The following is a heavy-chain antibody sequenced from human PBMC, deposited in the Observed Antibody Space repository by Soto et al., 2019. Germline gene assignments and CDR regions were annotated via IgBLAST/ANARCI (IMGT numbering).Heavy chain of an antibody. CDR1: GGAITRRY. Sequence: ASKQVSCKASGGAITRRYIHWVRQAPGQGLEWLAIINPSEWSTNYAPKLQGRVTLTMDTSTSTVDMELSSLRSEDTAVYYCARDLLSSNVWGPGNTVTVSS. J-gene: IGHJ6*01. CDR2: INPSEWST. D-gene: IGHD3-10*01. V-gene: IGHV1-46*04. CDR3: ARDLLSSNV.